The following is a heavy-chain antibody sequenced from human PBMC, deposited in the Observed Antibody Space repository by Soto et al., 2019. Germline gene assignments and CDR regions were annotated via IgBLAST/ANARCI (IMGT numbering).Heavy chain of an antibody. J-gene: IGHJ4*02. CDR2: ISSNGGST. Sequence: EVQLVESGGGLVQPGGSLRLSCAASGFTFSSYAMHWVRQAPGKGLEYVSAISSNGGSTYYANSVKGRFTISRDNSKNTLYLLMGGLRAEYMAVYYCARQSYSSYDFDYCGQGTLVTVSS. V-gene: IGHV3-64*01. CDR3: ARQSYSSYDFDY. CDR1: GFTFSSYA. D-gene: IGHD6-13*01.